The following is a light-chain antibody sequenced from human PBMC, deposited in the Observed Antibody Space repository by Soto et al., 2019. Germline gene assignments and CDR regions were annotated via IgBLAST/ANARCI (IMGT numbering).Light chain of an antibody. CDR2: GAS. Sequence: EIVLTQSPGTLSLSPGERATLSCRASQSLSSSYLAWYQQKPGQSPRLLIYGASSRATGIPDRFSGSGSGTDVTLPITRLEPEDFAVYYCQQYGTSPRLTFGGGTKVEVK. CDR3: QQYGTSPRLT. V-gene: IGKV3-20*01. J-gene: IGKJ4*01. CDR1: QSLSSSY.